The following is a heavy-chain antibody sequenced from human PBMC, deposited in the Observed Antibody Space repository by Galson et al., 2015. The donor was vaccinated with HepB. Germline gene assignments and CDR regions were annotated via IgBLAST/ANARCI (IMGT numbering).Heavy chain of an antibody. J-gene: IGHJ5*02. CDR3: AKQKGGYSGYDINIWFDP. CDR2: IYNSGST. V-gene: IGHV4-59*08. D-gene: IGHD5-12*01. CDR1: GGSISGYY. Sequence: ETLSLTCSVSGGSISGYYWSWIRQPPGKGLEWIGYIYNSGSTNYDPSLKSRVTISVDTSKNQFSLRLSSVTAADTAVYYCAKQKGGYSGYDINIWFDPWGQGTLVTVSS.